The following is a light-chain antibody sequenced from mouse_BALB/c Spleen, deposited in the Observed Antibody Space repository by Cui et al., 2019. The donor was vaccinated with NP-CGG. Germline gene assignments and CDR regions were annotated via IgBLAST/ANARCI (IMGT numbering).Light chain of an antibody. CDR3: ALWYSSHWV. CDR2: GTN. CDR1: TGAITTSNY. J-gene: IGLJ1*01. V-gene: IGLV1*01. Sequence: QAVVTQESAPTTSPGVTVTLTCRSSTGAITTSNYANWVQEKPDHLFTGLIGGTNNRAPGVPARFSGSLIGDKAALTITGAQTEDEAIYFCALWYSSHWVFGGGTKLTVL.